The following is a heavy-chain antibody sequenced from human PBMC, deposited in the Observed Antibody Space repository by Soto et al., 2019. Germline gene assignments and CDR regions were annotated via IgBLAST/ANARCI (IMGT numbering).Heavy chain of an antibody. CDR3: VKFSLDYSDSNGYSHFHF. CDR1: GFTFSTYV. CDR2: ISGSGGST. Sequence: PGGSLRLSCAASGFTFSTYVMTWVRQAPGKGLEWVSTISGSGGSTYYADSVKGRFTISRDNSKNTLYLQMNSLRAEDTAVYYCVKFSLDYSDSNGYSHFHFWGQGTLVTVSS. V-gene: IGHV3-23*01. D-gene: IGHD3-22*01. J-gene: IGHJ4*02.